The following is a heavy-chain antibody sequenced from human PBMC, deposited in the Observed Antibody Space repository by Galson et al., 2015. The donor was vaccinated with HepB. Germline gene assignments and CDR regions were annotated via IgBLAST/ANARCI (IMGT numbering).Heavy chain of an antibody. CDR2: ISSSSNTI. D-gene: IGHD4/OR15-4a*01. CDR3: ARGGRYGGYNWFDP. Sequence: SLRLSCAASGFTFSSYSMNWVRQAPGKWLVWVSYISSSSNTIYYADSVKGRFTISRDNTKNSLYLQMNSLRAEDTAVYYCARGGRYGGYNWFDPWGQGTLVTVSS. V-gene: IGHV3-48*04. J-gene: IGHJ5*02. CDR1: GFTFSSYS.